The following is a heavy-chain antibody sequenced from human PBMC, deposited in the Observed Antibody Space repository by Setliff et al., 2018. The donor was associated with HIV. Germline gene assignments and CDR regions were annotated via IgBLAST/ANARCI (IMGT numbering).Heavy chain of an antibody. Sequence: PSETLSLTCTVSGGSFSGYYWSWIRQPPGRGLEWIGEFTHGRSTNNNPSLKSRVTISGDTTKNQFSLKQTPVTAADTAVYYWARGGRSTVATWAGFDPWGQGTLVTVSS. CDR3: ARGGRSTVATWAGFDP. CDR2: FTHGRST. J-gene: IGHJ5*02. CDR1: GGSFSGYY. D-gene: IGHD5-12*01. V-gene: IGHV4-34*01.